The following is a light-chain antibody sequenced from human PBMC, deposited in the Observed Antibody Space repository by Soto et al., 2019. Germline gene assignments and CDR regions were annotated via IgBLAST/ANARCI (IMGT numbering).Light chain of an antibody. J-gene: IGKJ4*01. CDR3: QQYGSSLLT. CDR2: DAS. CDR1: QSVSSGS. Sequence: EIVLTQSPGILSLSPGERATLSCRASQSVSSGSLAWYQQKPGQAPRLLIYDASSRATGIPDRFSGSGSGTDFTLTISRLEPEDFAVYYCQQYGSSLLTFGGGTKV. V-gene: IGKV3-20*01.